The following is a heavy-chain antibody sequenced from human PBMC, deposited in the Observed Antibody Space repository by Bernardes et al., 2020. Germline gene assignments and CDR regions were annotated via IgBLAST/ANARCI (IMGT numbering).Heavy chain of an antibody. D-gene: IGHD2-2*01. CDR1: GFTFNSYI. V-gene: IGHV3-23*01. CDR3: AKPTRGWDVVFYGFDT. J-gene: IGHJ5*02. Sequence: GGSLRLSCAASGFTFNSYIMNWVRQAPGKGLEWVSSISGGGHSAFYADSVKGRFTISRDNYKNTLYLQMTSLRAEDTAVYYCAKPTRGWDVVFYGFDTWGQGTLVSVSS. CDR2: ISGGGHSA.